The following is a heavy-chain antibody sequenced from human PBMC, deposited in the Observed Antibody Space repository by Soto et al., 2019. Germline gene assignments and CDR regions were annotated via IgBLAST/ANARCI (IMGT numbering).Heavy chain of an antibody. Sequence: GASVKVSCKASGYTFTSSGISWVRQAPGQGLEWMGWISAYHGNTTYAQKLQGRVTMTTDTSTSTAYMELRSLRSDAKAVYYCARDYYTVGGLLYTPGYCGEGTLGAGS. J-gene: IGHJ4*02. CDR3: ARDYYTVGGLLYTPGY. D-gene: IGHD3-10*01. CDR1: GYTFTSSG. CDR2: ISAYHGNT. V-gene: IGHV1-18*01.